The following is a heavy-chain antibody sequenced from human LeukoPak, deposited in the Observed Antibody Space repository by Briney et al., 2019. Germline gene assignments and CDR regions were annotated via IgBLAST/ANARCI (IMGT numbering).Heavy chain of an antibody. V-gene: IGHV4-30-4*08. CDR1: GGSISSGDYY. CDR3: ARGRDSDY. J-gene: IGHJ4*02. D-gene: IGHD3-22*01. Sequence: ASETLSLTCTVSGGSISSGDYYWIWIRQPPGKGLEWIGYIYYSGSTYYNPSLKSRVTISVDTSKNQFSLKLSSVTAADTAVYYCARGRDSDYWGQGTLVTVSS. CDR2: IYYSGST.